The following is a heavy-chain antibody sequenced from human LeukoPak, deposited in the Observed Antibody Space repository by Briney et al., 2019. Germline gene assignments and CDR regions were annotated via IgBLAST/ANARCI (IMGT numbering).Heavy chain of an antibody. CDR1: GGSISSGSYY. D-gene: IGHD3-10*01. J-gene: IGHJ5*02. V-gene: IGHV4-61*02. CDR3: ASHYYGSGSYYFGFDP. Sequence: SETLSLTCTVSGGSISSGSYYWSWIRQPAGKGLEWIGRIYTSGSTNYNPSLKSRVTISGDKPKNQFSLKLSSVTAADTAVYYCASHYYGSGSYYFGFDPWGQGILVTVSS. CDR2: IYTSGST.